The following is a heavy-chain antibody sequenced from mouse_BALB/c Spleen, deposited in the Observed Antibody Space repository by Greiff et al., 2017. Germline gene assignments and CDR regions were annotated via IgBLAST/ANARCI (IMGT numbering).Heavy chain of an antibody. V-gene: IGHV1-14*01. D-gene: IGHD1-1*01. CDR3: ARSGTTVVATRAWFAY. CDR2: INPYNDGT. CDR1: GYTFTSYV. Sequence: VQLQQSGPELVKPGASVKMSCKASGYTFTSYVMHWVKQKPGQGLEWIGYINPYNDGTKYNEKFKGKATLTSDKSSSTAYMELSSLTSEDSAVYCCARSGTTVVATRAWFAYWGQGTLVTVSA. J-gene: IGHJ3*01.